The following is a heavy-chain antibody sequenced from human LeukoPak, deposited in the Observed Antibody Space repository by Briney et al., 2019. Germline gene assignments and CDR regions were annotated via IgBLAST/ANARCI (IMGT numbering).Heavy chain of an antibody. D-gene: IGHD2-2*02. CDR2: ISGSGGST. CDR3: AKVRGYCSSTSCYIPSDY. CDR1: GFTFSSYA. J-gene: IGHJ4*02. V-gene: IGHV3-23*01. Sequence: GGSLRLSCAASGFTFSSYAMSWVRQAPGKGLEWVSAISGSGGSTYYADSVKGRFTISRDNSKNTLYLQMNSLRAEDTAVYYCAKVRGYCSSTSCYIPSDYWGQGTLVTVSS.